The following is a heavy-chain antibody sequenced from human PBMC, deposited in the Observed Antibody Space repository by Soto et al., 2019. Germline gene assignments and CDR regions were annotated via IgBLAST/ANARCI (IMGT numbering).Heavy chain of an antibody. D-gene: IGHD2-15*01. Sequence: SETLSLTCTVSGGSISSYYWSWIRQPPGKGLEWIGYIYYSGSTNYNPSHKSRVTISVDTSKNQFSLKLSSVTAADTAVYYCSRDADLGYCSGGSCSRYYYYYMDVWGKGTTVTVSS. CDR1: GGSISSYY. CDR2: IYYSGST. CDR3: SRDADLGYCSGGSCSRYYYYYMDV. V-gene: IGHV4-59*01. J-gene: IGHJ6*03.